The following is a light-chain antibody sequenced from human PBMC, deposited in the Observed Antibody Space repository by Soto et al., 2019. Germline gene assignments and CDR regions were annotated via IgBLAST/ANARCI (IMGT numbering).Light chain of an antibody. CDR2: EVS. J-gene: IGLJ2*01. CDR1: SSDVGGYNY. CDR3: SSYAGSKNLV. V-gene: IGLV2-8*01. Sequence: QSALTQPPSASGSPGQSVTISCTGTSSDVGGYNYVSWYQHHPGKAPKLMIFEVSERPSGVPDRFSGSKSGNTASLTVSGLQAEDEADYYCSSYAGSKNLVFGGGTKLTVL.